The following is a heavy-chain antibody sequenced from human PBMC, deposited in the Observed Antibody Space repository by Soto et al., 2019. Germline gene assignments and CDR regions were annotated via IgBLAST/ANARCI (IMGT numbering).Heavy chain of an antibody. V-gene: IGHV4-34*01. D-gene: IGHD2-21*02. CDR3: ARRGRVVVTAMYFDY. Sequence: SETLSLTCAVYGGSFSGYYWSWIRQPPGKGLEWIGEINHSGSTNYNPSLKSRVTISVDTSKNQFSLKLSSVTAADTAVYYCARRGRVVVTAMYFDYWGQGTLVTVSS. CDR2: INHSGST. CDR1: GGSFSGYY. J-gene: IGHJ4*02.